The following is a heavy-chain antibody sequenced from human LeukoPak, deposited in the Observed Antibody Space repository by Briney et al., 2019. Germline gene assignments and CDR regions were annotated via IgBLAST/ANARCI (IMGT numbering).Heavy chain of an antibody. J-gene: IGHJ4*02. D-gene: IGHD1-26*01. CDR1: GFNFTNYN. CDR2: IHSSSGSI. Sequence: PGGSLRLSCAASGFNFTNYNMNWVRQAPGKGLEWVSSIHSSSGSIYYADSLKGRFTISRDNAKNSLYLQMNSLRAEDTAVYYCAKSGLGATVPFDYWGQGTLVTVSS. CDR3: AKSGLGATVPFDY. V-gene: IGHV3-21*01.